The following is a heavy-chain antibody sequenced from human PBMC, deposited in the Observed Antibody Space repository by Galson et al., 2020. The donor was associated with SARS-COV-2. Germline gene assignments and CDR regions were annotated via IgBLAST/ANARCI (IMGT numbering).Heavy chain of an antibody. J-gene: IGHJ4*02. V-gene: IGHV4-39*01. CDR1: GGSVRSSSYW. D-gene: IGHD3-22*01. Sequence: SETLSLTCSVSGGSVRSSSYWWAWIRQPPGKGLEWIGSIYYSGTTYYNPSLLSRLTISVDTSENQFSLNLSSVSAADTAVYYCARLYRYYDSSGYPDYWGLGTLVTVSS. CDR2: IYYSGTT. CDR3: ARLYRYYDSSGYPDY.